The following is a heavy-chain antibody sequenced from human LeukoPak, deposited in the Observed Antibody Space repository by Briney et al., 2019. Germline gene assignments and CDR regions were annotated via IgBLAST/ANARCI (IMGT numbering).Heavy chain of an antibody. D-gene: IGHD1-1*01. CDR1: GYTFTSYG. CDR3: ARARITMATLGTNAFDI. CDR2: ISAYNGNT. V-gene: IGHV1-18*01. J-gene: IGHJ3*02. Sequence: ASVKVSCKASGYTFTSYGISWVRQAPGQGLEWMGWISAYNGNTNYAQKFQGRATMTRDTSISTAYMELSRLRSDDTAVYYCARARITMATLGTNAFDIWGQGTMVTVSS.